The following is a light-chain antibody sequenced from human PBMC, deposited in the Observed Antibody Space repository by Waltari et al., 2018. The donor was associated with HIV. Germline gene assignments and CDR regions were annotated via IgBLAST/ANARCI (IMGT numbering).Light chain of an antibody. V-gene: IGKV1-5*03. J-gene: IGKJ2*02. CDR1: QSISTS. Sequence: DIQMTQSPSTLSASVGDRVTITCRASQSISTSLAWYQQKPGKAPNLLIYKASSLKSGVPSRFSGSGSGTEFTLTISSLQPDDFATYYCQQYNSYSRTFGQGTKLEIK. CDR2: KAS. CDR3: QQYNSYSRT.